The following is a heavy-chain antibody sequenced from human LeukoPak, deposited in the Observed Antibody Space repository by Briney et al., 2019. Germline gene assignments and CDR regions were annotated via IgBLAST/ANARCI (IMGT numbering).Heavy chain of an antibody. CDR3: ARGGDLPIVPAAINWFDP. CDR1: GYTFTSYD. J-gene: IGHJ5*02. V-gene: IGHV1-8*03. CDR2: MNPNSGNT. D-gene: IGHD2-2*01. Sequence: ASVKVSCKASGYTFTSYDINWVRQATGQGLEWMGWMNPNSGNTGYAQKFQGRVTITRNHSISTAYMELSSLRSEDTAVYYCARGGDLPIVPAAINWFDPWGQGTLVTVSS.